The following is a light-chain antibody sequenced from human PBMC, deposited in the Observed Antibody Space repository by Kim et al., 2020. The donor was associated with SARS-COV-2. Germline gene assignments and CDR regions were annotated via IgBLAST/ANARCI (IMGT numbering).Light chain of an antibody. V-gene: IGKV3-15*01. J-gene: IGKJ4*01. CDR1: QSVSNN. CDR3: QQYIHWPPLT. CDR2: GAS. Sequence: EIVMTQSPATLSVSPGERATLSCRASQSVSNNLAWYQQKPGQAPRLLIYGASTRATGIPARFSGSGSGTEFTLTISSLQSEDFAVYYCQQYIHWPPLTFGEGPSWRS.